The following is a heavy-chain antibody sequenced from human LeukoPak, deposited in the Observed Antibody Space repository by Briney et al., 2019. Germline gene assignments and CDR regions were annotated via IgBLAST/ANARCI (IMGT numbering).Heavy chain of an antibody. D-gene: IGHD3-3*01. J-gene: IGHJ6*03. Sequence: SETLSLTCTVSGGSISSYYWSWIRQPPGKGQEWIGYIYYSGSTNYNPSLKSRVTISVDTSKNQFSLKLSSVTAADTAVYYCARAPYDFWSGHRYYYMDVWGKGTTVTVSS. CDR3: ARAPYDFWSGHRYYYMDV. V-gene: IGHV4-59*01. CDR1: GGSISSYY. CDR2: IYYSGST.